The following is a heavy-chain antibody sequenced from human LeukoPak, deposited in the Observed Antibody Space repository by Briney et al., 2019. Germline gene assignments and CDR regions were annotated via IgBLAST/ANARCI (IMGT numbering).Heavy chain of an antibody. J-gene: IGHJ4*02. D-gene: IGHD5-12*01. V-gene: IGHV4-59*01. CDR3: ARGGGYSGYDFDY. Sequence: SETLSLTCTVSGGSISSYYWGWIRQPPGKGLEWIGYIYYSGSTNYNPSLKSRVTISVDTSKNQFSLNLSSVTAADTAVYYCARGGGYSGYDFDYWGQGTLVTVSS. CDR1: GGSISSYY. CDR2: IYYSGST.